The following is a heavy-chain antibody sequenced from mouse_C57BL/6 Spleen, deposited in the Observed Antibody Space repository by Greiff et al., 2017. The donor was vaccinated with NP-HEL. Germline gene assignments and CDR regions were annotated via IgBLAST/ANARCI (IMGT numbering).Heavy chain of an antibody. V-gene: IGHV7-3*01. Sequence: EVMLVESGGGLVRPGGSLSLSCAASGFTFTDYYMSWVRQPPGQALEWLGFIRNKANGYTTESSASVKGRFTISRDNSQRIRYLQMNALRAEDSATYYCARDRGGTHDDWGKGTTLTVDS. CDR2: IRNKANGYTT. CDR3: ARDRGGTHDD. CDR1: GFTFTDYY. J-gene: IGHJ2*01. D-gene: IGHD4-1*01.